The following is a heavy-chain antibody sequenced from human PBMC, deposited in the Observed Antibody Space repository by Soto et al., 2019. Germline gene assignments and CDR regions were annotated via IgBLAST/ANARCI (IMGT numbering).Heavy chain of an antibody. CDR1: GASISSGGYY. J-gene: IGHJ2*01. CDR2: IYYSGST. CDR3: ARNYGAKPWSWFFDL. V-gene: IGHV4-31*03. D-gene: IGHD4-17*01. Sequence: PSETLSLTCTVSGASISSGGYYWSWIRQRPGKGLEWIGYIYYSGSTYYNPSLKSRVTISVDTSEDQFSLELSSVTAADTAVYYCARNYGAKPWSWFFDLWGRGTLVTVS.